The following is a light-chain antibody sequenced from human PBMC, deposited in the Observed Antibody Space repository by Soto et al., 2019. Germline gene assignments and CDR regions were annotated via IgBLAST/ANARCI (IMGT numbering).Light chain of an antibody. CDR2: GNS. CDR3: QSYDSSLSAHYV. Sequence: QSVLTQPPSVSGAPGPRVTISCTGSSSNIGATYDVQWYQQLPGTAPKLLISGNSNRPSWVPDRFSGSKSGTSASLAITGLQADYEADYYCQSYDSSLSAHYVFGTGTKLTVL. J-gene: IGLJ1*01. V-gene: IGLV1-40*01. CDR1: SSNIGATYD.